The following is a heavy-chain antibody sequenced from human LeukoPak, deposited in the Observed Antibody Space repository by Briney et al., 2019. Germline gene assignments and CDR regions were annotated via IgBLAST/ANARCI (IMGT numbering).Heavy chain of an antibody. J-gene: IGHJ4*02. D-gene: IGHD2-2*01. V-gene: IGHV1-2*02. CDR2: INPNSGGT. Sequence: ASVKVSCKASGYTFTGYYMHWVRQAPGQGLEWMGWINPNSGGTNHAQKFQGRVTMTRDTSISTAYMELSRLRSDDTAVYYCAREYCSSTSCGGNFDYWGQGTLVTVSS. CDR1: GYTFTGYY. CDR3: AREYCSSTSCGGNFDY.